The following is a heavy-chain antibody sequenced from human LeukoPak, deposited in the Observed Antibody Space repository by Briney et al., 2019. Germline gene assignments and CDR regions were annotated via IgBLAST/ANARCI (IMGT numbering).Heavy chain of an antibody. Sequence: GASVKVSCKASGYTFSSYVISWVRQAPGQGLEWMGWISAYNGNTNYAHNLQGRVTMTTDTSTSTAYMELRSLRSDDTAVYYCAREGDDYGDYKYWGQGTLVTVPS. CDR3: AREGDDYGDYKY. CDR2: ISAYNGNT. CDR1: GYTFSSYV. V-gene: IGHV1-18*01. D-gene: IGHD4-17*01. J-gene: IGHJ4*02.